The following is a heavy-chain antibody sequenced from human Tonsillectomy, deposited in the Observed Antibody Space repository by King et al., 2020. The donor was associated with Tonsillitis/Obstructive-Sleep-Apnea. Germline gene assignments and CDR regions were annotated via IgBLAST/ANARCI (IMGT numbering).Heavy chain of an antibody. D-gene: IGHD3-22*01. Sequence: VQLQESGPGLVKPSETLSLTCTVSGGSISSFYWNWIRQPPGKGLEWIGYMYYSGSTNYNPSLKSRVTISVDTSKNQFSLKLSSVTAADTAVYYCAVPTTRLGSPYYYDSSGYPPLDSWGQGTLVTVSS. CDR3: AVPTTRLGSPYYYDSSGYPPLDS. V-gene: IGHV4-59*08. J-gene: IGHJ4*02. CDR2: MYYSGST. CDR1: GGSISSFY.